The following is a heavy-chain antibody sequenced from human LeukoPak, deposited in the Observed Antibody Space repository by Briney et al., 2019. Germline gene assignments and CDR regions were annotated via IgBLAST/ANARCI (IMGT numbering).Heavy chain of an antibody. CDR1: GFTFDDYA. CDR3: AKDRPERAAAGTPHDAFDI. Sequence: GGSLRLSCAASGFTFDDYAMHWVRQAPGKGLEWVSGISWNSGSIGYADSVKGRFTISRDNAKNSLYLQMNSLRAEDTALYYCAKDRPERAAAGTPHDAFDIWGQGTMVTVSS. J-gene: IGHJ3*02. CDR2: ISWNSGSI. D-gene: IGHD6-13*01. V-gene: IGHV3-9*01.